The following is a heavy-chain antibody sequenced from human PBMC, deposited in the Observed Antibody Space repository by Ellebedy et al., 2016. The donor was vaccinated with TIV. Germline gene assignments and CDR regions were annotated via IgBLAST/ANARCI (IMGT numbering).Heavy chain of an antibody. CDR2: ISWNSGSI. CDR1: GFTFDNHA. J-gene: IGHJ4*02. V-gene: IGHV3-9*01. D-gene: IGHD3-10*01. CDR3: ARDGAWFGDFAFDY. Sequence: GGSLRLSXAASGFTFDNHAMHWVRRVPGKGLEWVSGISWNSGSIAYADSAQGRFTISRDNAKNSLYLQMNSLRAEDTAVYYCARDGAWFGDFAFDYWGQGTLVTVSS.